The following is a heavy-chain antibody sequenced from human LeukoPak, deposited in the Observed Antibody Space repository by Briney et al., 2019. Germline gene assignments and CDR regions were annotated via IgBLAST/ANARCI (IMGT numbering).Heavy chain of an antibody. V-gene: IGHV3-43D*04. CDR2: ISWDGGST. CDR3: AKDAGYYDSSGYYFDY. Sequence: GGSLILSCAASGFTFDDYAMHWVRQAPGKGLEWVSLISWDGGSTYYADSVKGRFTISRDNSKNSLYLQMNSLRAEDTALYYCAKDAGYYDSSGYYFDYWGQGTLVTVSS. CDR1: GFTFDDYA. D-gene: IGHD3-22*01. J-gene: IGHJ4*02.